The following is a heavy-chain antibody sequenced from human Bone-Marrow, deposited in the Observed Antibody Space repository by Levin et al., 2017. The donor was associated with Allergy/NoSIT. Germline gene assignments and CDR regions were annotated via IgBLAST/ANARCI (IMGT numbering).Heavy chain of an antibody. Sequence: SVKVSCKASGGTFSSYAISWVRQAPGLGLEWMGGIIPIFGTANYAQKFQGRVTITADESTSTAYMELSSLRSEDTAVYYCASASGGSCYSCAFDIWGQGTMVTVSS. J-gene: IGHJ3*02. D-gene: IGHD2-15*01. CDR1: GGTFSSYA. CDR2: IIPIFGTA. CDR3: ASASGGSCYSCAFDI. V-gene: IGHV1-69*13.